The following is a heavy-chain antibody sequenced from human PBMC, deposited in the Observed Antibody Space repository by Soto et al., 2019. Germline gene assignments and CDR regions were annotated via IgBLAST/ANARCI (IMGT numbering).Heavy chain of an antibody. CDR1: GFTFSDYY. J-gene: IGHJ4*02. V-gene: IGHV3-11*01. Sequence: QVQLVESGGGLVKPGGSLRLSCAASGFTFSDYYMTWIRQAPGRGLVWVSYISGSGTDKSYADSVKGRFTIAKDNADNSMFLQRNKLRDEATAAYYGAKLVTKAASGTFAYRGQGTLVTVSS. D-gene: IGHD6-13*01. CDR2: ISGSGTDK. CDR3: AKLVTKAASGTFAY.